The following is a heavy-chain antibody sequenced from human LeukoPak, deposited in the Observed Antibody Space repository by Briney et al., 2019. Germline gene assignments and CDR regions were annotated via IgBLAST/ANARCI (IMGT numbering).Heavy chain of an antibody. CDR3: ARGNSGSYYVAFDY. J-gene: IGHJ4*02. D-gene: IGHD1-26*01. Sequence: SETLSLTCTVSGYSISSGYYWGWIRQPPGKGLEWIGSIYHSGSTYYNPSLKSRVTISVDTSKNQFSLKLSSVTAADTAVYYCARGNSGSYYVAFDYWGQGTLLTVSS. V-gene: IGHV4-38-2*02. CDR1: GYSISSGYY. CDR2: IYHSGST.